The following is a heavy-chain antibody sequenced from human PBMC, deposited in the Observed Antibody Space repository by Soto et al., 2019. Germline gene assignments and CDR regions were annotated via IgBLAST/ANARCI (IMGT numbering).Heavy chain of an antibody. V-gene: IGHV4-34*01. CDR3: ARGTSYYDFWSGYFGPTNWFDP. J-gene: IGHJ5*02. D-gene: IGHD3-3*01. CDR1: GGSFSGYY. CDR2: INHSGST. Sequence: PSETLSLTCAVYGGSFSGYYWSWIRQPPGKGLEWIGEINHSGSTNYNPSLKSRVTISVDTSKNQFSLKLSSVTAADTAVYYCARGTSYYDFWSGYFGPTNWFDPWGQGTQVTVSS.